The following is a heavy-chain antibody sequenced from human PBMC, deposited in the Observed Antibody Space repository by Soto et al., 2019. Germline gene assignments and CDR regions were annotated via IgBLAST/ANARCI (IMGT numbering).Heavy chain of an antibody. CDR2: IYWNDDK. D-gene: IGHD5-12*01. J-gene: IGHJ4*02. V-gene: IGHV2-5*01. CDR1: GFSLSTSGVG. Sequence: GSGPTLVNPTQTLTLTCTFSGFSLSTSGVGVGWIRQPPGKALEWLALIYWNDDKRYSPSLKGRLTITKDTSKNQVVLTMTNMDPVDTATYYCAHRPGVFVATTSFDYWGQGTLGTVSA. CDR3: AHRPGVFVATTSFDY.